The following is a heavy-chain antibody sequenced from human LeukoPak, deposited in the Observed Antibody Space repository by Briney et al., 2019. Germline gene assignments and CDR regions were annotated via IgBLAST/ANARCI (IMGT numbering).Heavy chain of an antibody. CDR1: GFTFRTYA. D-gene: IGHD3-22*01. J-gene: IGHJ3*02. V-gene: IGHV3-64D*09. CDR2: ISSNGGRT. Sequence: GGSLRLSCSASGFTFRTYAMHWVRQAPGKGLECVSTISSNGGRTYYADSVKGRFTISRDNSKNTLYLQMSSLRADDASVYYCVKDKYYDNSAYRSGAFDIWGQGTMVTVSS. CDR3: VKDKYYDNSAYRSGAFDI.